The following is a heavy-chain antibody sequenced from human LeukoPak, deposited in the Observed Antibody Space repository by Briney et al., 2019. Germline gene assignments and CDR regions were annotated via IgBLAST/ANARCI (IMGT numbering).Heavy chain of an antibody. D-gene: IGHD1-26*01. Sequence: PSETLSLTCTVSGGSISSYYWSWIRQPPGKGLEWIGYIYYSGSTNYNPSLKSRVAISVDTSKNQFSLKLSSVTAADTAVYYCARYTWELLPDYWGQGTLVTVSS. J-gene: IGHJ4*02. V-gene: IGHV4-59*08. CDR1: GGSISSYY. CDR2: IYYSGST. CDR3: ARYTWELLPDY.